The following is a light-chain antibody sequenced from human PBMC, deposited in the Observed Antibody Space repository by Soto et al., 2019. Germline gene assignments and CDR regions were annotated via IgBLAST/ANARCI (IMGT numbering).Light chain of an antibody. V-gene: IGLV2-14*01. Sequence: QSVLTQPASVSGSPGQSITISCTGTSSDVGGYNYVSWFQQHPGKAPKLMIYEVSNRPSGVSNRFSGSKSGNTASLTISGLQGEDEADYYCSSYTSSSIDYVFGTGTKLTVL. CDR3: SSYTSSSIDYV. CDR2: EVS. CDR1: SSDVGGYNY. J-gene: IGLJ1*01.